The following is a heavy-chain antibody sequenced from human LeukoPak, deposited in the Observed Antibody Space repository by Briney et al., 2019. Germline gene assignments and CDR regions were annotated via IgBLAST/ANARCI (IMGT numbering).Heavy chain of an antibody. V-gene: IGHV1-2*02. D-gene: IGHD4-17*01. CDR2: INPNSGGT. J-gene: IGHJ3*02. CDR3: ARGGGEVTTPAFDI. Sequence: ASVKVSCKASGYTFTGYYMHWVRQAPGQGLEWMGWINPNSGGTNYAQKFQGRVTMTRDTSISTVYMDLSSLRSEDTAVYYCARGGGEVTTPAFDIWGQGTMVTVSS. CDR1: GYTFTGYY.